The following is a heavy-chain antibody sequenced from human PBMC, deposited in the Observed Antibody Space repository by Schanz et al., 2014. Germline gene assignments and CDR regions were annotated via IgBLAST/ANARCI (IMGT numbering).Heavy chain of an antibody. CDR1: GFTFPDFY. V-gene: IGHV3-11*06. Sequence: QVHVVESGGGLVKPGGSLRLSCAASGFTFPDFYMSWIRQAPGKGLEWVSYISTTGGYTNYADSVKGRFTISRDNAKNSLYLQMNSLRAEDTAVYYCGRGAYCSGGSCYFDYGGQGTLVTVSS. D-gene: IGHD2-15*01. CDR3: GRGAYCSGGSCYFDY. J-gene: IGHJ4*02. CDR2: ISTTGGYT.